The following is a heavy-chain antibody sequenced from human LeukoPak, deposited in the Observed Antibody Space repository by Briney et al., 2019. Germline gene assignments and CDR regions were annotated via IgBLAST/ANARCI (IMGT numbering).Heavy chain of an antibody. CDR2: IYPSGST. CDR1: GFTFSSYY. Sequence: GSLRLSCAASGFTFSSYYWTWIRQPAGKGLEWIGRIYPSGSTNYNPSLKSRVTMSVDTSKNQFSLKLSSVTAADTAVYYCARENSGSYREFDYWGQGTLVTVSS. V-gene: IGHV4-4*07. J-gene: IGHJ4*02. D-gene: IGHD1-26*01. CDR3: ARENSGSYREFDY.